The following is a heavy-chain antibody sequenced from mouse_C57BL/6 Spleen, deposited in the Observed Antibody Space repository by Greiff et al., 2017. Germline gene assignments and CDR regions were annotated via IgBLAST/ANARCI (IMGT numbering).Heavy chain of an antibody. V-gene: IGHV5-9*01. CDR2: ISGGGGNT. CDR3: ARKSNYAMDY. J-gene: IGHJ4*01. Sequence: DVKLVESGGGLVKPGGSLKLSCAASGFTFSSYTMSWVRQTPEKRLEWVATISGGGGNTYYPDSVKGRFTISRDNAKNTLYQQMSSLRSEDTALYYCARKSNYAMDYWGQGTSVTVSS. CDR1: GFTFSSYT.